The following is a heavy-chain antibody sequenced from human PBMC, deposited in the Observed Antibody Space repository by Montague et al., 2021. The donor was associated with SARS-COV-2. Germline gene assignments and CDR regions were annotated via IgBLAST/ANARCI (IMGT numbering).Heavy chain of an antibody. CDR2: ISYTGRT. Sequence: SETLSLTCAIYGGSFSGYFWSWIRQSPGKGLEWIGEISYTGRTRYNPSLQSRVSISGDSSENQFSLTLTSVTAADTAVYYCARSHYSVSWCPDWGQGTLVTVSS. J-gene: IGHJ4*02. CDR1: GGSFSGYF. V-gene: IGHV4-34*01. CDR3: ARSHYSVSWCPD. D-gene: IGHD5/OR15-5a*01.